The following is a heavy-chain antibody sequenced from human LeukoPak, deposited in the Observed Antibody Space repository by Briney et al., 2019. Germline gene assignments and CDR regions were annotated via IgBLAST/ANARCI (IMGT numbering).Heavy chain of an antibody. Sequence: ASVKVSCKASGGTFSSYAISWVRQAPGQGLEWMGGIIPIFGTANYAQKFQGRVTITADGSTSTAYMELSSLRSEDTAVYYCARSFSPGDFDYWGQGTLVTVSS. V-gene: IGHV1-69*13. D-gene: IGHD1-14*01. J-gene: IGHJ4*02. CDR2: IIPIFGTA. CDR3: ARSFSPGDFDY. CDR1: GGTFSSYA.